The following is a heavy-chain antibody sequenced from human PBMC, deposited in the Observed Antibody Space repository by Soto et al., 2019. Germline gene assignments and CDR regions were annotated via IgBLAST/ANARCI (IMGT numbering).Heavy chain of an antibody. CDR1: GYTFTSYG. CDR3: ARDGSGYDFWSGYYTRNYYYYMDV. CDR2: ISAYNGNT. J-gene: IGHJ6*03. V-gene: IGHV1-18*01. Sequence: ASVKVSCKASGYTFTSYGISWVRQAPGQGLEWMGWISAYNGNTNYAQKLQGRVTMTTDTSTSTAYMELRSLRSDDTAVYYCARDGSGYDFWSGYYTRNYYYYMDVWGKGTTVTVSS. D-gene: IGHD3-3*01.